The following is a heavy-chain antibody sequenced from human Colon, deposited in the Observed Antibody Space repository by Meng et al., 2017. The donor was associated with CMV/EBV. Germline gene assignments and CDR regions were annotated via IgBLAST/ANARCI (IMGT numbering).Heavy chain of an antibody. V-gene: IGHV1-69*05. CDR3: ATQGVVPAAIGHFDY. Sequence: KISCEGFGYTFSNYWLVWVRQAPGQGLEWMGGIIPIFGTANYAQKFQGRVTITTDESTSTAYMELSSLRSEDTAVYYCATQGVVPAAIGHFDYWGQGTLVTVSS. CDR2: IIPIFGTA. CDR1: GYTFSNYW. J-gene: IGHJ4*02. D-gene: IGHD2-2*02.